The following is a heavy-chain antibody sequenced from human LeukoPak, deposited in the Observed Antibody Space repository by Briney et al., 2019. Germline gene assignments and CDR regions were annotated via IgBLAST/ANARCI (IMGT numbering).Heavy chain of an antibody. CDR1: GGSISSYC. D-gene: IGHD5-24*01. CDR3: SRVEVGGRWLQPGYFDY. Sequence: SETLSLTCTVSGGSISSYCWSWIRQPAGKGLEWIGRIYTSGSTNYNPSLKSRVTMSVDTSKNQFSLKLSSVTAADTAVYYCSRVEVGGRWLQPGYFDYWGQGTLVTVSS. J-gene: IGHJ4*02. V-gene: IGHV4-4*07. CDR2: IYTSGST.